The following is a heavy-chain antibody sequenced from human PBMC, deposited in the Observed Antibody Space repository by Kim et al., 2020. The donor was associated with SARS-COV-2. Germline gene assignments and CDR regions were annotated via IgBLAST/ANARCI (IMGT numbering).Heavy chain of an antibody. CDR3: ARDGYSGYDSYGMDV. D-gene: IGHD5-12*01. Sequence: DSVKGRFTISRDNSKNTLYLQMNSLRAEDTAVYYCARDGYSGYDSYGMDVWGQGTTVTVSS. J-gene: IGHJ6*02. V-gene: IGHV3-30*01.